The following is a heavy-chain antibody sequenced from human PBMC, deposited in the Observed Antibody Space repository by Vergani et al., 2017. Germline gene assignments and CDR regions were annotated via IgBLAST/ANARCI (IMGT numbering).Heavy chain of an antibody. D-gene: IGHD1-1*01. CDR2: IWYDGTNE. V-gene: IGHV3-33*01. CDR1: GFTFTYYG. Sequence: QEQLLDSVGGVVPPGGSLRLSCVASGFTFTYYGIHWVRQAPGKGLEWVTFIWYDGTNEYYIDSVKGRFTISRDNSKNTVYLQMSGLRVDDTAIYYCARGGNGKNYLDLWGQGTLVIVSS. CDR3: ARGGNGKNYLDL. J-gene: IGHJ5*02.